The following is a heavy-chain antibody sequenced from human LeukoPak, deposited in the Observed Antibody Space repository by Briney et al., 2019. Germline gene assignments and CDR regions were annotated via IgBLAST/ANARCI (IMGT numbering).Heavy chain of an antibody. D-gene: IGHD6-6*01. V-gene: IGHV4-59*01. CDR3: ARGMAGRLAPFDY. J-gene: IGHJ4*02. Sequence: SETLSLTCTVSGGSISSYYWSWIRQPRGKGLEWIGYIYYSGSTNYNPSLKSRVTILVDTSQNQFSLTLNSVTAADTALYYCARGMAGRLAPFDYWGQGTLVTVSS. CDR2: IYYSGST. CDR1: GGSISSYY.